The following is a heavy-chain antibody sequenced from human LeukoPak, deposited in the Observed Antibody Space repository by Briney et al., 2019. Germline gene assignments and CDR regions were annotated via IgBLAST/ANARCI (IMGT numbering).Heavy chain of an antibody. J-gene: IGHJ5*02. CDR3: ASGPAPGTWGGWFDP. Sequence: PGGSLRLSCAASGFTFSSYAMHWVRQAPGKGLEWVAVISYDGSNKYYADSVKGRFTISRDNSKNKLYLQMNSLRAEDTAVYYCASGPAPGTWGGWFDPWGQGTLVTVSS. V-gene: IGHV3-30*04. CDR1: GFTFSSYA. CDR2: ISYDGSNK. D-gene: IGHD6-13*01.